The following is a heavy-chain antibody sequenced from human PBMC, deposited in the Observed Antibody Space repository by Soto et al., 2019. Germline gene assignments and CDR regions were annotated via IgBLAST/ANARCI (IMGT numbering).Heavy chain of an antibody. CDR3: AKVRSEDVLRLLELVPNYYYYMDV. CDR1: GFTFSSYA. J-gene: IGHJ6*03. V-gene: IGHV3-23*01. Sequence: GGSLRLSCAASGFTFSSYAMSWVRQAPGKGLEWVSAISGSGSTTYYADSVKGRFTISRDNSKNTLYLQTNSLRAEDTAVYYCAKVRSEDVLRLLELVPNYYYYMDVWGKVPTVTVSS. D-gene: IGHD3-3*01. CDR2: ISGSGSTT.